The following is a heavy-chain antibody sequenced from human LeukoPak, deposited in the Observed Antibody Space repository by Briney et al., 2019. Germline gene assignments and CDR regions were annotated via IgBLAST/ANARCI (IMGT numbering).Heavy chain of an antibody. D-gene: IGHD6-19*01. Sequence: GGSLRLSCAASGFTFSSYAMSGVRQAPGKGLEWVSDISGSGGSTYYADSVKGRFTISRDNSKNTLYLQMNSLRAEDTAVYYCAREHSSGWPHFDYWGPGTLVTVSS. CDR2: ISGSGGST. CDR1: GFTFSSYA. CDR3: AREHSSGWPHFDY. V-gene: IGHV3-23*01. J-gene: IGHJ4*02.